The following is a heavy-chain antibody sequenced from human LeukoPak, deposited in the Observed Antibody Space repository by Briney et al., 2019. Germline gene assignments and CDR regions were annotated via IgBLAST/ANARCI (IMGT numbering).Heavy chain of an antibody. CDR2: INPNSGGT. CDR1: QYTFTDYY. D-gene: IGHD2-21*02. V-gene: IGHV1-2*02. Sequence: ASVTVSFKASQYTFTDYYMHWVRQAPGQGLEWMGWINPNSGGTNYAQKFQGRVTMTRDTSISTAYMELSRLTSDDTAVYYCARASHDCGGDCYSDYWGQGTLVTVSS. CDR3: ARASHDCGGDCYSDY. J-gene: IGHJ4*02.